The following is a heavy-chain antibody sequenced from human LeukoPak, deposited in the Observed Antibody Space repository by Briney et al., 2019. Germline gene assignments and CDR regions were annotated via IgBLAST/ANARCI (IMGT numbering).Heavy chain of an antibody. CDR1: GFTFSDFY. D-gene: IGHD3-9*01. V-gene: IGHV3-11*01. CDR2: ISYNGSTI. J-gene: IGHJ3*02. Sequence: PGGSLRLSCAASGFTFSDFYMSWIRQAPGKGLEWVSYISYNGSTIYYAESLKGRFTISRDNAKNSLYLQMNSLRVEDTAVYYCAKELRYFDWLLGLGAFDIWGQGTMVTVSS. CDR3: AKELRYFDWLLGLGAFDI.